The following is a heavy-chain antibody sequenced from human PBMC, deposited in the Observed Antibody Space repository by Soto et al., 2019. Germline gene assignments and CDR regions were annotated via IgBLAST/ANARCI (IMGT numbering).Heavy chain of an antibody. J-gene: IGHJ5*01. V-gene: IGHV4-30-4*01. Sequence: SETLSLTCSVSGDSVSTVDYFWAWIRQPPGQALEYIGYIYKSATTYYNPSFESRVAISLDTSKSQFSLNVTSVTAADTAVYFCARGRYCLTGRCFPNWFDSWGQGTLVTVSS. CDR3: ARGRYCLTGRCFPNWFDS. CDR2: IYKSATT. D-gene: IGHD2-15*01. CDR1: GDSVSTVDYF.